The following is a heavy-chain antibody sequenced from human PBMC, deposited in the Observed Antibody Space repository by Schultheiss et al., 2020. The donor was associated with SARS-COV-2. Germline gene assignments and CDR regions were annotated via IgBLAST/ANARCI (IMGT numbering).Heavy chain of an antibody. D-gene: IGHD4-23*01. Sequence: GGSLRLSCTASGFTFSTYAMNWVRQAPGKGLEWVSTISGSGDSTFYADSVKGRFTISRDDSKNTLYLQMNSLRAEDTAVYYCAKARVTAVATPGRFWGQGTLVTVSS. J-gene: IGHJ4*02. CDR2: ISGSGDST. CDR1: GFTFSTYA. V-gene: IGHV3-23*01. CDR3: AKARVTAVATPGRF.